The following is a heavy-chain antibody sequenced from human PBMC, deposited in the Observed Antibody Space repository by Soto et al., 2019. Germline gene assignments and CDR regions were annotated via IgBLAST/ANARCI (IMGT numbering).Heavy chain of an antibody. J-gene: IGHJ4*02. CDR1: ESTFTTYH. Sequence: GASVEVSCKASESTFTTYHIHWVRQAPGQGLELMGIINPRGSTSYPQKFQGRVTITRDTSASTVYMELSSLRSEDTAVYYCARDGSGYYYGSFDYWGQGTPVTV. CDR2: INPRGST. D-gene: IGHD3-22*01. CDR3: ARDGSGYYYGSFDY. V-gene: IGHV1-46*01.